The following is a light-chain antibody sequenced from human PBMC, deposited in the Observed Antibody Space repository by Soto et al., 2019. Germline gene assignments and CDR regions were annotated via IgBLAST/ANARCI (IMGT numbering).Light chain of an antibody. CDR2: GAS. V-gene: IGKV3-20*01. Sequence: EIVLTQSPGTLSLCPGERATLSCRASQSVSSSYLAWYQQKPGQAPRLLIYGASSRATGIPDRFSGSGSGTDFTLTISRLEPEDFAVYYCQQYGSSPAVTFGGGTKVEIQ. J-gene: IGKJ4*01. CDR1: QSVSSSY. CDR3: QQYGSSPAVT.